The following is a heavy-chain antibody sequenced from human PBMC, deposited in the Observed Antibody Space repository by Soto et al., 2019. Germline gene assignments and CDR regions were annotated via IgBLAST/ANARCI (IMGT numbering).Heavy chain of an antibody. Sequence: GASVKVSCKASEYTFTNYALHWVRQAPGQRLEWMGWINAGNGNTKYSQKFQGRVTITRGTSASTAYMELSSLRSEDTAVYYCARDLEVFGVVITPGFDYWGQGTLVTVSS. CDR2: INAGNGNT. CDR1: EYTFTNYA. J-gene: IGHJ4*02. D-gene: IGHD3-3*01. CDR3: ARDLEVFGVVITPGFDY. V-gene: IGHV1-3*01.